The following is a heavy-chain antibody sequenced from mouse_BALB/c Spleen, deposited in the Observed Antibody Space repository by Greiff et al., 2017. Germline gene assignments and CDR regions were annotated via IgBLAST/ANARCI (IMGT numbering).Heavy chain of an antibody. V-gene: IGHV1-67*01. CDR1: GYTFTDYA. D-gene: IGHD1-1*01. CDR3: TSPYGSSYGFAY. Sequence: QVQLQQSGPELVRPGVSVKISCKGSGYTFTDYAMHWVKQSHAKSLEWIGVISTYYGNTNYNQKFKGKATMTVDKSSSTAYMELARLTSEDSAVYYCTSPYGSSYGFAYWGQGTLVTVSA. CDR2: ISTYYGNT. J-gene: IGHJ3*01.